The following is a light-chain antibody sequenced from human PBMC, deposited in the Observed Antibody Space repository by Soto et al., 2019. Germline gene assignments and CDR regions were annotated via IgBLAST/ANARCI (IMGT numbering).Light chain of an antibody. Sequence: ELVLTHPPGTMTLSPVEKTTPSCRASQSVSSSYFAWYQQKPGQAPRLLIYGACIRATGIPDRISGSGSGTDFTLTISRLEPEDFAEYYCQQYGSSRWTFGQGTKVDI. V-gene: IGKV3-20*01. J-gene: IGKJ1*01. CDR1: QSVSSSY. CDR3: QQYGSSRWT. CDR2: GAC.